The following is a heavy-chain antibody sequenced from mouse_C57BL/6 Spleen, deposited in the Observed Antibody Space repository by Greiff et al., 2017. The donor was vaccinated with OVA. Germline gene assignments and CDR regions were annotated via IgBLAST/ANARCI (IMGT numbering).Heavy chain of an antibody. CDR1: GYTFTSYW. CDR3: ARRVYYPDY. V-gene: IGHV1-61*01. J-gene: IGHJ2*01. D-gene: IGHD1-1*01. CDR2: IYPSDSET. Sequence: VQLQQPGAELVRPGSSVKLSCKASGYTFTSYWMDWVKQRPGQGLEWIGNIYPSDSETHYNQKFKDKATLTVDKSSSTAYMQLSSLTSEDSAVYYCARRVYYPDYWGQGTTLTVSS.